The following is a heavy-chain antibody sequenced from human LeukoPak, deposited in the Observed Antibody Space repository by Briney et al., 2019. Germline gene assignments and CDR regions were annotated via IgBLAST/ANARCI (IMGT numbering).Heavy chain of an antibody. CDR3: ARRGYYDSSGYDY. Sequence: GGSLRLSCAASGFSFSDYNMHWVRQAPGKGLEWMAVISYHGINEYYADSVKGRFTISRDNAKNSLYLQMNSLRAEDTAIYYCARRGYYDSSGYDYWGQGTLVTVSS. D-gene: IGHD3-22*01. CDR1: GFSFSDYN. CDR2: ISYHGINE. J-gene: IGHJ4*02. V-gene: IGHV3-30*03.